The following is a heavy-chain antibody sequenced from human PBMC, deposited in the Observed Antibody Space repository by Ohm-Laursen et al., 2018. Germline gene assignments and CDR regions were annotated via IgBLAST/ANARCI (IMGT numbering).Heavy chain of an antibody. CDR2: ISYDGGNK. CDR1: GFTFNRHG. V-gene: IGHV3-30*18. D-gene: IGHD1-1*01. Sequence: SLRLSCAASGFTFNRHGMHWVRQAPGKALEWVALISYDGGNKYYADFVRGRFTISRDQSKNTMFLQMSNLSFDDTAIYYCAKDDSERLYYNYGLDVWGQGTTVTVSS. J-gene: IGHJ6*02. CDR3: AKDDSERLYYNYGLDV.